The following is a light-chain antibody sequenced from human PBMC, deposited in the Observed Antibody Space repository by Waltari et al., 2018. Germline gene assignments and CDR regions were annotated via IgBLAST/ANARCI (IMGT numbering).Light chain of an antibody. CDR3: QQFGGSPKYT. Sequence: EIVLTQSPGTLSLSPGERATLSCRASPTISNNYLAWYQAKPGQAPRHLIYAVSHRATGIPDRFSGGGSGSEFTLTISRLEPEDFAVYYCQQFGGSPKYTFGQGTKLEIK. CDR2: AVS. V-gene: IGKV3-20*01. J-gene: IGKJ2*01. CDR1: PTISNNY.